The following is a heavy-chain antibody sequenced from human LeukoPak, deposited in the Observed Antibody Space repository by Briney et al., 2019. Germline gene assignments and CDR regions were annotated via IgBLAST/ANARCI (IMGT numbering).Heavy chain of an antibody. CDR1: GGTFSSFA. CDR2: MIPIFDTA. CDR3: ARAGEGYKSYYYYVDV. J-gene: IGHJ6*03. V-gene: IGHV1-69*06. Sequence: SVKVSCKASGGTFSSFAISWVRQAPGQGLEWMGGMIPIFDTAYYAQKFQGRVTITADKSTSTAYMELSSLRSEDTAVYYCARAGEGYKSYYYYVDVWGKGTTVTLSS. D-gene: IGHD5-24*01.